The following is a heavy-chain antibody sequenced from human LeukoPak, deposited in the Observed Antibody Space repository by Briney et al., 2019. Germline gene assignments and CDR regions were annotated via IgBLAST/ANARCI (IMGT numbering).Heavy chain of an antibody. CDR2: IYYSGST. Sequence: SETLSLTCTVSGGSISSSSCYWGWIRQPPGKGLEWIGSIYYSGSTYYNPSLKSRVTISVDTSKNQFSLKLSSVTAADTAVYYCASGSGWMSRDAFDIWGQGTMVTVSS. CDR3: ASGSGWMSRDAFDI. V-gene: IGHV4-39*01. D-gene: IGHD6-19*01. J-gene: IGHJ3*02. CDR1: GGSISSSSCY.